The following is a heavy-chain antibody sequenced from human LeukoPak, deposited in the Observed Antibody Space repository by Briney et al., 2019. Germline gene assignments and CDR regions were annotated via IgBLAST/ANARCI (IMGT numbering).Heavy chain of an antibody. CDR2: IYYSGNT. CDR3: ARDHSNASYTYYYYYMDV. D-gene: IGHD2-2*02. CDR1: GASISSSAYY. J-gene: IGHJ6*03. V-gene: IGHV4-39*07. Sequence: PSETLSLTCIISGASISSSAYYWGWIRQPPGKGLEWIGTIYYSGNTYYNPSLQSRVTISVDTSKNQFSLKLSSVTAADTAVYYCARDHSNASYTYYYYYMDVWGKGTTVTVSS.